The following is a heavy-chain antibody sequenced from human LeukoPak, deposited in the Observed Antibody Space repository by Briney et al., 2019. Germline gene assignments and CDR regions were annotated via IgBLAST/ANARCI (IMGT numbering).Heavy chain of an antibody. CDR3: ARGIITMVRGVISWFDP. CDR1: GYTFTSYG. CDR2: ISAYNGNT. D-gene: IGHD3-10*01. Sequence: GASVKFSCKASGYTFTSYGISWVRQAPGQGLEWMGWISAYNGNTNYAQKLQGRVTMTTDTSTSTAYMELRSLRSDDTAVYYCARGIITMVRGVISWFDPWGQGTLVTVSS. J-gene: IGHJ5*02. V-gene: IGHV1-18*01.